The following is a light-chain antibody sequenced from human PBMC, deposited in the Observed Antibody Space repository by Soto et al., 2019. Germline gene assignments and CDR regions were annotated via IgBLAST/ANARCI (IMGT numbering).Light chain of an antibody. CDR2: AAS. J-gene: IGKJ2*01. Sequence: DIQLTQSPSFLSAYVGDRVTITCRASQGISSYLAWYQQKPGKAPKLLIYAASTLLSGVPSRFSGSGSGTEFTLTISSLQPEDLATYYCQHFGTSPPYTFGQGTKLEI. V-gene: IGKV1-9*01. CDR3: QHFGTSPPYT. CDR1: QGISSY.